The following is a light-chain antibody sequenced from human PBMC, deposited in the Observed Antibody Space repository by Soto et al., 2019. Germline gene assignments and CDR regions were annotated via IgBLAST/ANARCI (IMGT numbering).Light chain of an antibody. V-gene: IGLV2-14*01. CDR1: NSDVNY. Sequence: QSVLTQPASVSGAPGQSITISCTGTNSDVNYVSWHQQHPGKAPKLMIYEVINRSSGVSTRFSGSKSGNTASLTISGLQAKDEADYYCSSSTSSNTFVFGTGTKVTVL. CDR2: EVI. J-gene: IGLJ1*01. CDR3: SSSTSSNTFV.